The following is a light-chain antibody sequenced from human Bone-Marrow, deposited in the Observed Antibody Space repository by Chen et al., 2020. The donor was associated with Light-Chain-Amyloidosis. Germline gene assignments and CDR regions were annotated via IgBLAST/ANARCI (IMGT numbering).Light chain of an antibody. Sequence: QSALTQPASVSGSPGQSITISCTGTSSDVGGDNHVSWYQQHPDKAPKLMIYEVTNRPSWVPDRFSGSKSDNTASLTISGLQTVDEADYFCSSYTITNTLVFGSGTRVTGL. CDR1: SSDVGGDNH. CDR2: EVT. CDR3: SSYTITNTLV. J-gene: IGLJ1*01. V-gene: IGLV2-14*01.